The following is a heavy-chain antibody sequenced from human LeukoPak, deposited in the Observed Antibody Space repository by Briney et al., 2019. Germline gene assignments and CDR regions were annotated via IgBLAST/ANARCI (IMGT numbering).Heavy chain of an antibody. CDR3: TSQAWFGEPY. D-gene: IGHD3-10*01. V-gene: IGHV3-9*01. J-gene: IGHJ4*02. CDR1: GFTFDDYA. Sequence: GGSLRLSCAASGFTFDDYAVHWVRQAPGKGLEWVSGISWNSGSIGYADSVKGRFTISRDNAKNSLYLQMNSLKTEDTAVYYCTSQAWFGEPYWGQGTLVTVSS. CDR2: ISWNSGSI.